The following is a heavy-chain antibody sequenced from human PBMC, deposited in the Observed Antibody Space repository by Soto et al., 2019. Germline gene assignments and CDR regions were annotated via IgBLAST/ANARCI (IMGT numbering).Heavy chain of an antibody. V-gene: IGHV1-18*01. Sequence: QVQLVQSGPEVKQPGASVKVSCKGSGYTFSNYGVTCVRQAPGQGLERLGWVSAYNRNTDYAQKFEDRATMTIDTSTNTAYLELRGLTPDDTAVYYCARERRWEPLLYWGQGTL. J-gene: IGHJ4*02. CDR2: VSAYNRNT. CDR3: ARERRWEPLLY. D-gene: IGHD1-26*01. CDR1: GYTFSNYG.